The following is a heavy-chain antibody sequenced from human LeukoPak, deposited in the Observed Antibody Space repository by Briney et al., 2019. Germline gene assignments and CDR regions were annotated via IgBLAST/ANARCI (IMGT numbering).Heavy chain of an antibody. CDR3: ARVVVVAATGRDYYYYGMDV. CDR1: GGSISSYY. J-gene: IGHJ6*02. Sequence: SETLSLTCTVSGGSISSYYWSWIRQPPGKGLEGMGDIYYSGSTNYNPSPKSRVTISVDTSKNQFSLKLSSVTAADTAVYYCARVVVVAATGRDYYYYGMDVWGQGTTVTVSS. V-gene: IGHV4-59*01. CDR2: IYYSGST. D-gene: IGHD2-15*01.